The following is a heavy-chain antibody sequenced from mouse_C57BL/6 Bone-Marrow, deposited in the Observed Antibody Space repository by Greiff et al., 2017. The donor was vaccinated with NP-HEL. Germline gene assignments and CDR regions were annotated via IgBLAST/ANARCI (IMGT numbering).Heavy chain of an antibody. D-gene: IGHD2-4*01. CDR1: GFTFSDYG. CDR3: ARRYDYDEGDAMDY. CDR2: ISNLAYSI. V-gene: IGHV5-15*04. Sequence: EVMLVESGGGLVQPGGSLKLSCAASGFTFSDYGMAWVRQAPRKGPEWVAFISNLAYSIYYADTVTGRFTISRENAKNTLYLEMSSLRSEDTAMYYCARRYDYDEGDAMDYWGQGTSVTVSS. J-gene: IGHJ4*01.